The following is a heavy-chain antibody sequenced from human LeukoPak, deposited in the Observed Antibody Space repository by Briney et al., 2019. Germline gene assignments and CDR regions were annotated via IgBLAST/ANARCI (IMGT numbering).Heavy chain of an antibody. D-gene: IGHD3-10*01. CDR1: GFTFSSYA. Sequence: GGSLRLSCAASGFTFSSYAMSWVRQALGEGLEWVSAISGSGGRTYYADSVKGRFTISRDNSKNTLYLQMNSLRAEDTAVYYCAPRSPYYYGSGSYNGMDVWGQGTTVTVSS. CDR3: APRSPYYYGSGSYNGMDV. V-gene: IGHV3-23*01. J-gene: IGHJ6*02. CDR2: ISGSGGRT.